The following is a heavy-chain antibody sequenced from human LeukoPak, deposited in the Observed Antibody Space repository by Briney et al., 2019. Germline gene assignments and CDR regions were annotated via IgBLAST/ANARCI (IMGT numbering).Heavy chain of an antibody. D-gene: IGHD3-3*01. V-gene: IGHV3-21*01. J-gene: IGHJ4*02. CDR1: GFTFSSYS. CDR3: AREYDFWSGYSSLDY. Sequence: GGSLRLSCAASGFTFSSYSMNWVRQAPGKGLEWVSSISSSSSYIYYADSVKGRFTISRDNAKNSLYLQMNSLRAEDTAVYYCAREYDFWSGYSSLDYWGQGTLVTVSS. CDR2: ISSSSSYI.